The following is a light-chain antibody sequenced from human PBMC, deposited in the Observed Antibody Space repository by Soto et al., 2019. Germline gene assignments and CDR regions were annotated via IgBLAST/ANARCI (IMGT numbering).Light chain of an antibody. Sequence: EIVLTQSPGTLSLSPGESATLLCRASQFVSSRSLAWYQQKLGQAPRLLIYGASNRATGIPGRFSASGSGTDFTLTITPLEPEDFAVYFCQQYANSPITFGQGTRLEIK. J-gene: IGKJ5*01. V-gene: IGKV3-20*01. CDR2: GAS. CDR1: QFVSSRS. CDR3: QQYANSPIT.